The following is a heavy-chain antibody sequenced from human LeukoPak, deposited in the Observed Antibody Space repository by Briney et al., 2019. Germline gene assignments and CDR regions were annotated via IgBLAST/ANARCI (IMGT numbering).Heavy chain of an antibody. CDR1: GFTFDDYG. V-gene: IGHV3-20*04. D-gene: IGHD3-16*01. CDR3: VRSYYDYVWGSYRYFDY. Sequence: PGGSLRLSCAASGFTFDDYGMSWVRQAPGKGLEWVSGINWNGGSTGYADSVKGRFTVSRDNAKNSLYLQMNSLRAEDTALYYCVRSYYDYVWGSYRYFDYWGQGTLVTVSS. J-gene: IGHJ4*02. CDR2: INWNGGST.